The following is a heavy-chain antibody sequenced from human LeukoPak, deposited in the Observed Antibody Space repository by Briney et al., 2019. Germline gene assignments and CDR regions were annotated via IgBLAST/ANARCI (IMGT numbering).Heavy chain of an antibody. V-gene: IGHV4-59*01. Sequence: PSETLSLTCTVSGGSISSYYWSWIRQPPGKGLEWIGYIYYSGSTNYNPSLKSRVTISVDTSKNQFSLKLSSVTAADTAVYYCARERAVTTYYYFDYWGQETLVTVSS. CDR3: ARERAVTTYYYFDY. CDR2: IYYSGST. D-gene: IGHD4-17*01. J-gene: IGHJ4*02. CDR1: GGSISSYY.